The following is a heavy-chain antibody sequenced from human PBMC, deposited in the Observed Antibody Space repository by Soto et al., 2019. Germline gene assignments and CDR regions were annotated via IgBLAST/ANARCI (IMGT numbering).Heavy chain of an antibody. CDR1: GYTFTSYG. J-gene: IGHJ4*02. Sequence: GASVKVSCKASGYTFTSYGISWVRQAPGQGLEWMGWISAYNGNTNYAQKLQGRVTMTTDTSTSTAYMELRSLRSDDTAVYYCAREEYYDILTGYPYFDYWGQGTLVTVPQ. CDR2: ISAYNGNT. V-gene: IGHV1-18*04. D-gene: IGHD3-9*01. CDR3: AREEYYDILTGYPYFDY.